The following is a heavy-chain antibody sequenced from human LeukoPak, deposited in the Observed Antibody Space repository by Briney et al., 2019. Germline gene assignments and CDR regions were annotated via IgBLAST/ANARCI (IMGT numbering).Heavy chain of an antibody. D-gene: IGHD3-22*01. CDR2: IDDSGVIR. J-gene: IGHJ6*02. V-gene: IGHV3-23*01. CDR1: GFTFKTHA. Sequence: SGGSLRLSCAASGFTFKTHAMSWVRQAPGKGLEWVSRIDDSGVIRSYADSVKGRFTISRDNSKMTLTLQMNSLRAEDTAVYYCAKRLKRNYYYHYAMDAWGQGTTVTVSS. CDR3: AKRLKRNYYYHYAMDA.